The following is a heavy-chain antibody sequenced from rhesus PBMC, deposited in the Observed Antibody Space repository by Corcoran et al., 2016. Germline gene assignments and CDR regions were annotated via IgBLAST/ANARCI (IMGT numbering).Heavy chain of an antibody. CDR3: PISPDPYCSGMYCYAFGDAFDF. CDR1: GGSISSNY. J-gene: IGHJ3*01. Sequence: VQLQESGPGLVKPSETLSLTCAVAGGSISSNYWSWIRQPPGKGLEWIRYIYGSSGSTYYNPSLKTRCTLVTDTSKHPFSLKLSSVNAADTAVYYWPISPDPYCSGMYCYAFGDAFDFWGQGLRVTVSS. D-gene: IGHD2-27*01. CDR2: IYGSSGST. V-gene: IGHV4-160*01.